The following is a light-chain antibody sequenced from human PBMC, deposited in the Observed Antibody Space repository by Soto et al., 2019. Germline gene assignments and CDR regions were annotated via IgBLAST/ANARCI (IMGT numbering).Light chain of an antibody. J-gene: IGKJ1*01. Sequence: IQMTQSPSTLSASVGDRVTLTCRASQSINAWLAWYQQKPGKAPKLLIYDASSLQSGVPSRFSGSGSGTEYTLTISGLQPDDFAAYYCQLSDSTWTFGQGTKVDIK. CDR3: QLSDSTWT. CDR1: QSINAW. CDR2: DAS. V-gene: IGKV1-5*01.